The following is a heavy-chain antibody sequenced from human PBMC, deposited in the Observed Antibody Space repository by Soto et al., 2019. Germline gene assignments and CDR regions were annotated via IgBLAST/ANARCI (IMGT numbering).Heavy chain of an antibody. CDR2: IYHSGST. Sequence: QLQLQESGSGLVKPSQTLSLTCAVSGGSISSGGYSWSWIRQPPGKGLEWIGYIYHSGSTYYNPSLRSRVTIAVERSKNQVSLKLSDVTAADTAVYYGAGSGYYHNSGMDVWGQGNTVTVSS. J-gene: IGHJ6*02. D-gene: IGHD3-22*01. CDR1: GGSISSGGYS. V-gene: IGHV4-30-2*01. CDR3: AGSGYYHNSGMDV.